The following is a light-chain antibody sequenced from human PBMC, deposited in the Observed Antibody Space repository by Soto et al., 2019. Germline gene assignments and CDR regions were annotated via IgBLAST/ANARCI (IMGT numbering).Light chain of an antibody. CDR1: QSVSSSF. CDR3: QQSGSSPLT. Sequence: EIVLTQSPGTLSLSPGERATISCRASQSVSSSFLSWYQQKPGQAPRLLIYGASSTATGIPDRFSGSGSGIYFTLTISRLAPDDVAVYSCQQSGSSPLTFGGGTKVEIK. J-gene: IGKJ4*01. V-gene: IGKV3-20*01. CDR2: GAS.